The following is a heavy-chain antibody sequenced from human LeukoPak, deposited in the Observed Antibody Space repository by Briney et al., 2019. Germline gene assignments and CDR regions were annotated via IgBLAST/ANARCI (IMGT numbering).Heavy chain of an antibody. V-gene: IGHV3-15*01. D-gene: IGHD6-13*01. CDR1: GFTFSNAW. J-gene: IGHJ3*02. CDR3: TTPVPYSSSWYGDAFDI. Sequence: GGSLRLSCAASGFTFSNAWMSWVRQAPGKGLEWVGRIKSKTDGGTTDYAAPVKGRFTISRDDSKNTLYLQMNSLKTEDTAVYYCTTPVPYSSSWYGDAFDIWGQGTMVTVSS. CDR2: IKSKTDGGTT.